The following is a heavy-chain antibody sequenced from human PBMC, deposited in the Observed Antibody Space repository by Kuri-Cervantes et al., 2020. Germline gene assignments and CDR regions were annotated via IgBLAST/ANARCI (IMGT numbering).Heavy chain of an antibody. CDR1: GFTFSLYS. Sequence: GESLKISCAASGFTFSLYSMSWVRQAPGKGLEWVAVIWYDGSNKYYADSVKGRFTISRDNSKNTLYLQMNSLRAEDTAVYYCARDGHSGSYESDYWGQGTLVTVSS. J-gene: IGHJ4*02. V-gene: IGHV3-33*08. D-gene: IGHD1-26*01. CDR3: ARDGHSGSYESDY. CDR2: IWYDGSNK.